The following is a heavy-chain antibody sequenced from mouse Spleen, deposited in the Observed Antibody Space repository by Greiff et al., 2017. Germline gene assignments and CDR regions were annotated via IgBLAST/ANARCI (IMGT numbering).Heavy chain of an antibody. CDR1: GFTFSSYT. D-gene: IGHD1-1*01. V-gene: IGHV5-12-2*01. J-gene: IGHJ2*01. CDR3: ASLYGGYYFDY. Sequence: EVNVVESGGGLVQPGGSLKLSCAASGFTFSSYTMSWVRQTPEKRLEWVAYISNGGGSTYYPDTVKGRFTISRDNAKNTLYLQMSSLKSEDTAMYYCASLYGGYYFDYRGQGTTLTVSS. CDR2: ISNGGGST.